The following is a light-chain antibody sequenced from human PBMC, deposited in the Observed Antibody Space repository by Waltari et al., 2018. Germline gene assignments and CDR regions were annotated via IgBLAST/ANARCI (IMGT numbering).Light chain of an antibody. CDR2: RSD. CDR1: ASNIGNNL. J-gene: IGLJ3*02. Sequence: QSVLTQPPSVSGTPGQRVTISCSGRASNIGNNLVNWYQQFPGKAPKLLIYRSDQRPSGAPDRFFGSKSGTSASLAISGLQSEDEADYYCAAWDDSLNGRWVFGGGTKVTVL. V-gene: IGLV1-44*01. CDR3: AAWDDSLNGRWV.